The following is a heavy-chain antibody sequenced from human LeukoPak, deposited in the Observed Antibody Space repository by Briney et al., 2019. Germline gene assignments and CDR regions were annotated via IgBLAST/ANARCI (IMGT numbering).Heavy chain of an antibody. CDR1: GYTFTGYY. J-gene: IGHJ5*02. CDR2: INPNSGGT. CDR3: AGSSHQRNWFDP. V-gene: IGHV1-2*02. Sequence: ASVKVSCKASGYTFTGYYMHWVRQAPGQGLEWMGWINPNSGGTNCAQKFQGRVTMTRDTSISTAYMEPSRLRSDDTAVYYCAGSSHQRNWFDPWGQGTLVIVSS. D-gene: IGHD1-26*01.